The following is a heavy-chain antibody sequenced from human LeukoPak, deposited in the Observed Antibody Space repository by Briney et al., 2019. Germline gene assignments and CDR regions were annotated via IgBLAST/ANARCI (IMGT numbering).Heavy chain of an antibody. V-gene: IGHV3-21*01. CDR3: ARGNPYCSSTSCYGEEYYFDY. CDR1: GFTFSSYS. D-gene: IGHD2-2*01. CDR2: INSSSSYI. J-gene: IGHJ4*02. Sequence: GGSLRLSCAASGFTFSSYSMNWVRQAPGKGLEWVSSINSSSSYIYYADSVKGRFTISRDNAKNSLYLQMNSLRAEDTAVYYCARGNPYCSSTSCYGEEYYFDYWGQGTLVTVSS.